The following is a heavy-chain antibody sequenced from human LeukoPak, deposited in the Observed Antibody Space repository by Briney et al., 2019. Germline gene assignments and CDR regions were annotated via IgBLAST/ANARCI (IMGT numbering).Heavy chain of an antibody. J-gene: IGHJ4*02. D-gene: IGHD4-11*01. V-gene: IGHV3-30-3*01. CDR3: ARGMTVIPDY. CDR2: ISYDGSNK. CDR1: GFTFSSYA. Sequence: GGSLRLSCAASGFTFSSYATHWVRQAPGKGLEWVAVISYDGSNKYYADSVKGRFTISRDNSKNTLYLQMNSLRAEDTAVYYCARGMTVIPDYWGQGTLVTVSS.